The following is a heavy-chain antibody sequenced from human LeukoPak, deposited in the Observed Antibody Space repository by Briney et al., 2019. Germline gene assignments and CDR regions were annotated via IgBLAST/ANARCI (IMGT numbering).Heavy chain of an antibody. Sequence: PSETLSLTCTVSGGSVSSGTYYWSWIRQPPGTGLEWIGEINHSGSTNYNPSLKSRVTISVDTSKNQCSLKLSSVTAADTAVYYCARSDSSGYFDYWGQGTLVTVSS. CDR3: ARSDSSGYFDY. J-gene: IGHJ4*02. CDR2: INHSGST. V-gene: IGHV4-61*01. D-gene: IGHD3-22*01. CDR1: GGSVSSGTYY.